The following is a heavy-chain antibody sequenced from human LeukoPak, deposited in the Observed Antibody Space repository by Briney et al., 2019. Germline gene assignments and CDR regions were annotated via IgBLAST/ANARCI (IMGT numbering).Heavy chain of an antibody. Sequence: PSETLSLTCAVYGGSSSGYYWSWIRQPPGKGLEWIGEINHSGSTNYNPSLKSRVTISVDTSTTQFPLKLSSLTAADTAVYYCARVHILALYSTHGAWFDPWGQGTLVTVSS. CDR1: GGSSSGYY. CDR3: ARVHILALYSTHGAWFDP. D-gene: IGHD3-9*01. J-gene: IGHJ5*02. CDR2: INHSGST. V-gene: IGHV4-34*01.